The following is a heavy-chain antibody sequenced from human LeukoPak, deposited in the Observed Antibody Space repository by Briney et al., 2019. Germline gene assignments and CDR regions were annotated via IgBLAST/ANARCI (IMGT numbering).Heavy chain of an antibody. J-gene: IGHJ4*03. CDR2: IGSRGGTM. D-gene: IGHD3-22*01. CDR1: GFTFSSYE. V-gene: IGHV3-48*03. CDR3: ARSLSAGPPVTYYYIVDL. Sequence: GGFLRLSCAASGFTFSSYEMNWARQAPGKGLEWISYIGSRGGTMNYADSVKGRFTTSRDNAKNSLYLQMNSLRADDTGVYYCARSLSAGPPVTYYYIVDLWVPVSPVTVSS.